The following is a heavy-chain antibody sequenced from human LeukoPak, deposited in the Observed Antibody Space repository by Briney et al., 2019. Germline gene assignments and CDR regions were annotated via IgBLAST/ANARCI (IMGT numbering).Heavy chain of an antibody. CDR3: ARTVQLERPVPLRNYFYMDV. D-gene: IGHD1-1*01. V-gene: IGHV3-53*01. CDR2: IYSGDNT. J-gene: IGHJ6*03. Sequence: GGTLRLFCAASGFTVNRNYMSWVRQAPGKGLEWVSIIYSGDNTYYADSVTGRFTISRDNSKNTLYLQMNSLRAEDTAVYYCARTVQLERPVPLRNYFYMDVWGKGTTVTISS. CDR1: GFTVNRNY.